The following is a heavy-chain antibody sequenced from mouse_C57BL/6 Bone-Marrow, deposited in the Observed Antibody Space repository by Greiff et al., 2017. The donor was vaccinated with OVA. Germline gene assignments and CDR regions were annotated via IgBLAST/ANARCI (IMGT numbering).Heavy chain of an antibody. Sequence: VQVVESGPGLVQPSQSLSITCTVSGFSLTSYGVHWVRQSPGKGLEWLGVIWSGGSTDYNAAFISRLSISKDNSKSQVFCKMNSLQADDTAIYYCARIRWLLRGYDAMDYWGQGTSVTVSS. J-gene: IGHJ4*01. V-gene: IGHV2-2*01. D-gene: IGHD2-3*01. CDR2: IWSGGST. CDR1: GFSLTSYG. CDR3: ARIRWLLRGYDAMDY.